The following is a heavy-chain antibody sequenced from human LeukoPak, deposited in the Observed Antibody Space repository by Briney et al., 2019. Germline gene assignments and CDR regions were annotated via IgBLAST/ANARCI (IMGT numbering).Heavy chain of an antibody. Sequence: PSETRSLTCAVYGGSFSGYYWSWIRQPPGKGLEWIGEINHSGSTNYNPSLKSRVTISVDTSKNQFSLKLSSVTAADTAVYYCARGRLLSSPWGQGTLVTVSS. V-gene: IGHV4-34*01. J-gene: IGHJ4*02. CDR3: ARGRLLSSP. CDR1: GGSFSGYY. CDR2: INHSGST. D-gene: IGHD1-26*01.